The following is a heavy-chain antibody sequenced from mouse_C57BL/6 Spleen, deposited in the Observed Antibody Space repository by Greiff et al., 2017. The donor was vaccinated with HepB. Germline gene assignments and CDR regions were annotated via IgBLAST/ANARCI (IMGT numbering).Heavy chain of an antibody. V-gene: IGHV5-9*01. CDR2: ISGGGGNT. Sequence: EVQRVESGGGLVKPGGSLKLSCAASGFTFSSYTMSWVRQTPEKRLEWVATISGGGGNTYYPDSVKGRFTISRDNAKNTLYLQMSSLRSEDTALYYCARHDLPDYDYDVYYAMDYWGQGTSVTVSS. CDR1: GFTFSSYT. J-gene: IGHJ4*01. D-gene: IGHD2-4*01. CDR3: ARHDLPDYDYDVYYAMDY.